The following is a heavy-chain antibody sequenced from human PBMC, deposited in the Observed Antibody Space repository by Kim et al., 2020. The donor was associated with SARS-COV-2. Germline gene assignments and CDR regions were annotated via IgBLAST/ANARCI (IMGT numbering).Heavy chain of an antibody. D-gene: IGHD2-15*01. Sequence: GGSLRLSCAASGFTFSSYWMSWVRQAPGKGLEWVANIKQDGSEKYYVDSVKGRFTISRDNAKNSLYLQMNSLRAEDTAVYYCARDKNYCSGGSCYFVYYYGMDVWGQGTTVTVSS. CDR1: GFTFSSYW. V-gene: IGHV3-7*03. J-gene: IGHJ6*02. CDR3: ARDKNYCSGGSCYFVYYYGMDV. CDR2: IKQDGSEK.